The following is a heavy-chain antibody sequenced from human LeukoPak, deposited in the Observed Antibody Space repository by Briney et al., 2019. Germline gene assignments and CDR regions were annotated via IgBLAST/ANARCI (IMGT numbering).Heavy chain of an antibody. J-gene: IGHJ6*02. CDR1: GFTLSTYA. CDR3: ARSMSTGRTSLYAMDV. V-gene: IGHV3-64*01. D-gene: IGHD2-15*01. CDR2: ITSNGDST. Sequence: PGGSLRLSCAASGFTLSTYAMHWVRLAPGKGLEYVSAITSNGDSTYYVNSVKGRFTISRDNSKNTVYLQMGSLRAEDMAVYCCARSMSTGRTSLYAMDVWGQGTTVTVSS.